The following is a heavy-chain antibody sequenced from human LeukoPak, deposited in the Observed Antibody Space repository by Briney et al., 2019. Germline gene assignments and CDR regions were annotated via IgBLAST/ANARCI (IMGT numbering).Heavy chain of an antibody. V-gene: IGHV1-69*13. CDR1: GGTFSSYA. J-gene: IGHJ5*02. CDR3: ARVNYYGSGSYYNDPDWFDP. CDR2: IIPIFGTA. Sequence: SVTVSCTASGGTFSSYAISWVRQAPGQGLEWMGGIIPIFGTANYAQKFQGRVTITADESTSTAYMELSSLRSEDTAVYYCARVNYYGSGSYYNDPDWFDPWGQGTLVTVSS. D-gene: IGHD3-10*01.